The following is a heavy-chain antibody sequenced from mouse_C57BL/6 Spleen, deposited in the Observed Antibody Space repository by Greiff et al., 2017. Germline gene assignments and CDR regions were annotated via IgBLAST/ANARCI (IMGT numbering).Heavy chain of an antibody. CDR1: GFTFSSYG. Sequence: EVNLVESGGDLVKPGGSLKLSCAASGFTFSSYGMSWVRQTPDKRLEWVATISSGGSYTYYPDSVKGRFTISRDNAKNTLYLQMSSLKSEDTAMYYCARAHYYGSSWGFAYWGQGTLVTVSA. V-gene: IGHV5-6*01. J-gene: IGHJ3*01. CDR3: ARAHYYGSSWGFAY. CDR2: ISSGGSYT. D-gene: IGHD1-1*01.